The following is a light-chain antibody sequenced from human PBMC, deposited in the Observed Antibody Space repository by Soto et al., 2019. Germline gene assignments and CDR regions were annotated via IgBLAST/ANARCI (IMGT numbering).Light chain of an antibody. V-gene: IGKV3-20*01. CDR2: GAS. J-gene: IGKJ1*01. Sequence: EIVLTQFPGTLSLSPGERATLSCRASQSFSSSYLAWYQQRHGQAPRLLIYGASIRATGIPERFSGSGSGTDFTLTITRLATQDFAVYYCQHYGGSSWTFGQGTKV. CDR3: QHYGGSSWT. CDR1: QSFSSSY.